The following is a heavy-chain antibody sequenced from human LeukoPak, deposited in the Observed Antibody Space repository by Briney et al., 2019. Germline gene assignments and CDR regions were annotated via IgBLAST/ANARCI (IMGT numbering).Heavy chain of an antibody. CDR1: GGTFTSYY. CDR2: INPSGGNT. J-gene: IGHJ4*02. V-gene: IGHV1-46*01. Sequence: ASVKVSCKASGGTFTSYYMHWVRQAPGRGLEWMGIINPSGGNTSYAQKFQGRVTMTRDTSTSTVYMELSSLRSEDTAVYYCARDVSDCSGGSCYSYFDYWGQGALVTVSS. D-gene: IGHD2-15*01. CDR3: ARDVSDCSGGSCYSYFDY.